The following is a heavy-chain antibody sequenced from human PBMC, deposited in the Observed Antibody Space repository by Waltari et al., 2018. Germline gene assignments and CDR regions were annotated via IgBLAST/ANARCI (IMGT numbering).Heavy chain of an antibody. Sequence: QVQLVQSGAEVKKPGSSVKVSCKASGGTFSSYAISWVRQAPGQGLEWMGGIIPICGTANYAQKFQGRVTITADKSTSTAYMELSSLRAEDTAVYYCARDLPQRAFDAFDIWGQGTMVTVSS. CDR2: IIPICGTA. CDR1: GGTFSSYA. CDR3: ARDLPQRAFDAFDI. J-gene: IGHJ3*02. V-gene: IGHV1-69*14.